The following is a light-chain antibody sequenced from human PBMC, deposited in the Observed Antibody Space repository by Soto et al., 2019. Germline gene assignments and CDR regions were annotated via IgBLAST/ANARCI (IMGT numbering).Light chain of an antibody. CDR2: EVR. Sequence: QSVLTQPASLSGSPGQSITISCTGSSSDVATYNYVSWYQQHPGKAPKLIIYEVRNRPSGVSDRFSGSKSDNTASLTISGLQADDEAEYHCSSYTDSDSFVVFGGGTQLTVL. J-gene: IGLJ7*01. CDR3: SSYTDSDSFVV. CDR1: SSDVATYNY. V-gene: IGLV2-14*01.